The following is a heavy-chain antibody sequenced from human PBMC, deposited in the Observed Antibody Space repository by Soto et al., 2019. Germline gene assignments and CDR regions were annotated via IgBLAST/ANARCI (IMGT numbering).Heavy chain of an antibody. J-gene: IGHJ4*02. D-gene: IGHD5-12*01. CDR2: IIPIFGTA. CDR3: ARGSGGYDRFDY. V-gene: IGHV1-69*13. Sequence: SVKVSCKVSGGTFSSYAISWVRQAPGQGLEWMGGIIPIFGTANYAQKFQGRVTITADESTSTAYMELSSLRSEDTAVYYCARGSGGYDRFDYWGQGTLVTVSS. CDR1: GGTFSSYA.